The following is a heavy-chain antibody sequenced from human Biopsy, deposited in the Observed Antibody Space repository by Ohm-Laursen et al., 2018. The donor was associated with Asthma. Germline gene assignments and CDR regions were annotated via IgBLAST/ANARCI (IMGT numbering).Heavy chain of an antibody. CDR1: GGTFSSNS. Sequence: SSVTVSCNTSGGTFSSNSINWVRQAPGQGLEWMGRIIPIFGPTNYAQKFQGRVTISADDSTSTAYMELSSLSSEDTALYYCARGPEYVRSSGALDYWGQGTLVTVSS. D-gene: IGHD2-2*01. CDR2: IIPIFGPT. V-gene: IGHV1-69*15. J-gene: IGHJ4*02. CDR3: ARGPEYVRSSGALDY.